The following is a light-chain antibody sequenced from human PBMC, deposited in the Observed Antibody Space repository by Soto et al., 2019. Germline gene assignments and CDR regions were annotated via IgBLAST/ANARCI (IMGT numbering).Light chain of an antibody. Sequence: EIALTQSPGTLSLSPGERATLSCRASQSVTADYLAWYQQKPGQAPRLLIYAASIGATGIPDRFSGSGSGTDFTLTISRLEPEDSAVYYCLQYGIPLWTFGQGTKVDIK. J-gene: IGKJ1*01. CDR2: AAS. V-gene: IGKV3-20*01. CDR1: QSVTADY. CDR3: LQYGIPLWT.